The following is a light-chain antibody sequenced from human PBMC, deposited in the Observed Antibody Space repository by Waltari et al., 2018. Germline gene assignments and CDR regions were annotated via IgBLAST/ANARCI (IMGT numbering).Light chain of an antibody. Sequence: DIQMTQSPSTLSASVGDRVTITCRASQSIPRWLAWYQQKPGRAPKLLIYKAFILESGVPSRFSGGGSGTEFTLTISSLQPDDVATYYCQHYDSYSATFGRGTKVEIK. J-gene: IGKJ4*02. V-gene: IGKV1-5*03. CDR2: KAF. CDR3: QHYDSYSAT. CDR1: QSIPRW.